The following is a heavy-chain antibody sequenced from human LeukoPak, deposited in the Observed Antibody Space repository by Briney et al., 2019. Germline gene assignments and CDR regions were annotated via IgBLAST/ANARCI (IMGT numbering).Heavy chain of an antibody. J-gene: IGHJ4*02. Sequence: GGSLRLSCAASGFPFSISWMTWVRQAPGKGLEWVANIEQDGNEEFYVDSVKGRFTVFRDNAKNSLSLQMNNLRAEDTAVYFCARAAGFGELGGPDYFDSWGQGTLVTVSS. CDR3: ARAAGFGELGGPDYFDS. CDR1: GFPFSISW. D-gene: IGHD3-10*01. CDR2: IEQDGNEE. V-gene: IGHV3-7*01.